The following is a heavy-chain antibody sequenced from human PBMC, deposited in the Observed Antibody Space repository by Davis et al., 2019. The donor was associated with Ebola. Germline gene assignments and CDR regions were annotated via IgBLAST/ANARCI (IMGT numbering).Heavy chain of an antibody. CDR1: GFTFSSYT. J-gene: IGHJ3*02. Sequence: PGGSLRLSCPASGFTFSSYTMNWVRQALGKGLEWVSYIGSRGDPTVYADSVKGRFTVSRDDANNSLSLLMNSLRDEDTAIYYCVRDYLFALDIWGQGTMVTVSS. CDR2: IGSRGDPT. V-gene: IGHV3-48*02. CDR3: VRDYLFALDI.